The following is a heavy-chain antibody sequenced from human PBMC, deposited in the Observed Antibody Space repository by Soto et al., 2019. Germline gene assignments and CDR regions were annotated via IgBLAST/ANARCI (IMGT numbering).Heavy chain of an antibody. D-gene: IGHD3-3*01. J-gene: IGHJ4*02. Sequence: SETLSLTCTVSGGSISSGGYYWSWIRQHPGKGLEWIGYIYYSGSTYYNPSLKSRVTISVDTSKNQFSLKLSSVTAADTAVYYCARLTYYDFWSGYYPLYFDNWGQGTLVTVSS. CDR2: IYYSGST. V-gene: IGHV4-31*03. CDR1: GGSISSGGYY. CDR3: ARLTYYDFWSGYYPLYFDN.